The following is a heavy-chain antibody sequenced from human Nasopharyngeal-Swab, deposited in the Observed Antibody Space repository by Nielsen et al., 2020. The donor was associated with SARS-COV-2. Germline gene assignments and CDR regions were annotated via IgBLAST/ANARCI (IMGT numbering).Heavy chain of an antibody. V-gene: IGHV4-31*03. D-gene: IGHD3-3*01. Sequence: LRLSCTVSGGSISSGGYYWSWIRQHPGKGLEWIGYIYYSGSTYYNPSLKSRVTISVDTSKNQFSLKLSSVTAADTAVYYCARGGTSTIFGVVIIGAFDIWGQGTMVTVSS. J-gene: IGHJ3*02. CDR2: IYYSGST. CDR3: ARGGTSTIFGVVIIGAFDI. CDR1: GGSISSGGYY.